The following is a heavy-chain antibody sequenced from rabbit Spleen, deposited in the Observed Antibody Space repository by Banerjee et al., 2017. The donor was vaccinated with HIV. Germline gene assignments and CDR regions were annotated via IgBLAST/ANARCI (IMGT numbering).Heavy chain of an antibody. D-gene: IGHD7-1*01. CDR2: INVVTGKA. V-gene: IGHV1S40*01. Sequence: QSLEESGGDLVKPGASLTLTCTASGSSFSAGYYMCRVRQAPGKGLTWIACINVVTGKAVYASWAKGRFTISKTSSTTVTLQMTSLTAADTATYFCARSGTGNDRFNLWGPGTLVTVS. CDR1: GSSFSAGYY. J-gene: IGHJ4*01. CDR3: ARSGTGNDRFNL.